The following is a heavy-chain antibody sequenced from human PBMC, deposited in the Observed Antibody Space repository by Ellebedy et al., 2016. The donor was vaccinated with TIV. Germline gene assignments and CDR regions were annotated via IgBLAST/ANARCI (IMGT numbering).Heavy chain of an antibody. CDR3: ATDGSYGDFRSPAHAFET. CDR2: IDQDESQR. J-gene: IGHJ3*02. CDR1: GFSFNSYW. Sequence: GESLKISCAASGFSFNSYWLSWVRPAPGRVLEWVANIDQDESQRYYMDSVKGRFTISRDNTKSSLYLQMNSLRAEDTAVYYCATDGSYGDFRSPAHAFETWGQGTMVSVSS. D-gene: IGHD4-17*01. V-gene: IGHV3-7*01.